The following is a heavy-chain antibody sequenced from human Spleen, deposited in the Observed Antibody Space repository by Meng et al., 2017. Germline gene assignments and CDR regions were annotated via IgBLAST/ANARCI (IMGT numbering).Heavy chain of an antibody. D-gene: IGHD4-11*01. V-gene: IGHV4-34*01. CDR3: ARGPTTMAHDFDY. Sequence: QLQPHHGGPGLFKLSETLSCTCVVSGGSFSDYYWSWIRQHPGKGLEWIGEINHSGSTNYNPSLESRATISVATSQNNLSLKLSSVTAADSAVYYCARGPTTMAHDFDYWGQGTLVTVSS. CDR1: GGSFSDYY. J-gene: IGHJ4*02. CDR2: INHSGST.